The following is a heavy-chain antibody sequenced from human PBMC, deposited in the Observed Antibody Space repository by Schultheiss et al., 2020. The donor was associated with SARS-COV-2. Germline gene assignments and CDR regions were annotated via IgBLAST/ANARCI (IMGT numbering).Heavy chain of an antibody. V-gene: IGHV3-74*01. D-gene: IGHD2-21*02. CDR3: ARGGSGDSRSIHYY. J-gene: IGHJ4*02. CDR2: INSDGSST. CDR1: GFTFSSYW. Sequence: GGSLRLSCAASGFTFSSYWMHWVRQAPGKGLVWVSRINSDGSSTSYADSVKGRFTISRDNAKNSLYLQMNSLRAEDTAVYYCARGGSGDSRSIHYYWGQGTLVTVSS.